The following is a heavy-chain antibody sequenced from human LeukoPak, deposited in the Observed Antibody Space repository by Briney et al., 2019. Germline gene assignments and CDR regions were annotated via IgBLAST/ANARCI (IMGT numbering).Heavy chain of an antibody. Sequence: SETLSLTCTVSGGSISSSSHYWGWIRQPPGKGLEWIASIYYSGSTYYNPSLKSRVTISVDTSKNQFSLKLSSVTAADTAVYYCARHGGGSYYGWFDPWGQGTLVTVSS. CDR1: GGSISSSSHY. V-gene: IGHV4-39*01. CDR2: IYYSGST. J-gene: IGHJ5*02. CDR3: ARHGGGSYYGWFDP. D-gene: IGHD1-26*01.